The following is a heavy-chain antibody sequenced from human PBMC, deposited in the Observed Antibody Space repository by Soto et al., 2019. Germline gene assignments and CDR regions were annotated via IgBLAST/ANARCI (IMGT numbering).Heavy chain of an antibody. CDR2: IGASGDIT. CDR1: GFSFTNFA. V-gene: IGHV3-23*01. D-gene: IGHD4-17*01. Sequence: GGSLRLSCAASGFSFTNFAMSWVRQAPGKGLEWVAGIGASGDITWYADSVKGRLSISRDNSINTLYLQMNNLGYEDTAVYYCARPRGYGVFDAYDIWGQGTMVTVSS. J-gene: IGHJ3*02. CDR3: ARPRGYGVFDAYDI.